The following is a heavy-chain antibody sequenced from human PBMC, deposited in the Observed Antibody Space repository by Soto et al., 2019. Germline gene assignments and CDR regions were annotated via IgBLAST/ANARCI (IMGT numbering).Heavy chain of an antibody. J-gene: IGHJ4*02. CDR1: GGSISSGGYS. CDR2: IYHSGST. V-gene: IGHV4-30-2*01. Sequence: PSETMSLTCAVSGGSISSGGYSWSWIRQPPGKGLEWIGYIYHSGSTYYNPSLKSRVTISVDRSKNQFSLKLSSVTAADTAVYYCARSQTTVNSYAYWAQGTLVTVSS. CDR3: ARSQTTVNSYAY. D-gene: IGHD4-17*01.